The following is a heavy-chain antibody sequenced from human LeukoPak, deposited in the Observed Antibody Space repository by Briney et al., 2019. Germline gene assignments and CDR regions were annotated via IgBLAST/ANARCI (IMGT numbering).Heavy chain of an antibody. V-gene: IGHV1-2*02. CDR3: AADRLSRADYMDF. D-gene: IGHD6-6*01. CDR2: INPNNGGT. Sequence: ASVKVSCKASGYTFTAYYMHWVRQAPGQGLEWMGWINPNNGGTNYAQKFQGRFTMTRDTSTGTACMELSRLRSDDTAVYYCAADRLSRADYMDFWGKGTTVTVSS. J-gene: IGHJ6*03. CDR1: GYTFTAYY.